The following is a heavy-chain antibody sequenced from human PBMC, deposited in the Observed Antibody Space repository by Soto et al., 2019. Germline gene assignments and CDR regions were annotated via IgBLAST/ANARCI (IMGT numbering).Heavy chain of an antibody. CDR1: GFTFSSYA. D-gene: IGHD2-15*01. CDR3: ADNGYCSGGSGPRGHKYYYYYMDV. V-gene: IGHV3-23*01. CDR2: ISGSGGST. J-gene: IGHJ6*03. Sequence: GGSLRLSCAASGFTFSSYAMSWVRQAPGKGLEWVSAISGSGGSTYYADSVKGRFTISRDNSKNTLYLQMNSLRAEDTAVYYWADNGYCSGGSGPRGHKYYYYYMDVWGKGTTVTVSS.